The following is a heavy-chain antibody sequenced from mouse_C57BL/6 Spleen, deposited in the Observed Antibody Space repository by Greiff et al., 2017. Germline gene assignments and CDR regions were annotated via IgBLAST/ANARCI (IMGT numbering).Heavy chain of an antibody. D-gene: IGHD2-1*01. CDR3: ARRDGNYVKGYYAMDY. CDR1: GYTFTSYW. V-gene: IGHV1-53*01. Sequence: QVQLQQSGTELVKPGASVKLSCKASGYTFTSYWMHWVKQRPGQGLEWIGNINPSNGGTNYNEKFKSKATLTVDKSSSTAYMQLSSLTSEDSAVYYCARRDGNYVKGYYAMDYWGQGTSVTVSS. CDR2: INPSNGGT. J-gene: IGHJ4*01.